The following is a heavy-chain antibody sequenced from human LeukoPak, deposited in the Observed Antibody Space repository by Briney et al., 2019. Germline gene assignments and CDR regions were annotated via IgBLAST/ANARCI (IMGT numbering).Heavy chain of an antibody. CDR2: ITSSSNYI. Sequence: GESLRLSCEAAGLTFSSHSMNWVRQAPGKGLEWVSSITSSSNYIHEADSVKGRFTISRDNSKNTLYLQMNSLRAEDTAVYYCARQPDDFSGWNNGQDFFDYWGQGTLVTVSS. CDR1: GLTFSSHS. V-gene: IGHV3-21*04. D-gene: IGHD6-19*01. J-gene: IGHJ4*02. CDR3: ARQPDDFSGWNNGQDFFDY.